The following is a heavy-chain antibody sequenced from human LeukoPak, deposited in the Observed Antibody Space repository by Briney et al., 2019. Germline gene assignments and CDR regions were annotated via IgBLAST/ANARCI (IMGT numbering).Heavy chain of an antibody. D-gene: IGHD5-18*01. CDR3: AKSPYSYGYEAVCVDV. CDR2: ISGSGGST. J-gene: IGHJ6*02. CDR1: GFTFSSYA. V-gene: IGHV3-23*01. Sequence: GGSLRLSCAASGFTFSSYAMSWVRQAPGKGLEWVSAISGSGGSTYYADSVKGRVTISRDNSKNTLYLQMNSLRAEDTAVYYCAKSPYSYGYEAVCVDVWGQGTTVTVSS.